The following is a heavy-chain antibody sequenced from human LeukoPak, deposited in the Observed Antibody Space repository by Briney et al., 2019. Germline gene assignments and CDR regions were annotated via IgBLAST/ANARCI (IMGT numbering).Heavy chain of an antibody. D-gene: IGHD2-15*01. J-gene: IGHJ3*02. Sequence: GRSLRLSCAASGFTFSSYGMHWVRQAPGKGLEWVSSISSSSSYIYYADSVKGRFTISRDNAKNSLYLQMNSLGAEDTAVYYCARDLLYCSGGSCYYQNDAFDIWGQGTMVTVSS. V-gene: IGHV3-21*01. CDR1: GFTFSSYG. CDR3: ARDLLYCSGGSCYYQNDAFDI. CDR2: ISSSSSYI.